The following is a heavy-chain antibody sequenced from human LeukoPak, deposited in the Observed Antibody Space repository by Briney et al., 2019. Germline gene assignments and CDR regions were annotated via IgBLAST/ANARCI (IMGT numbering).Heavy chain of an antibody. CDR2: ISYDGTNK. CDR1: GFTFRSYG. J-gene: IGHJ4*02. Sequence: GGSLRLSCAASGFTFRSYGMHWVHQAPGKGLEWVAVISYDGTNKYYADSVKGRFTISRDNSKNTLYLQMNSLRAEDTAVYYCAKDPPGYYDSSGYYSPRMDYWGQGTLVTVSS. CDR3: AKDPPGYYDSSGYYSPRMDY. D-gene: IGHD3-22*01. V-gene: IGHV3-30*18.